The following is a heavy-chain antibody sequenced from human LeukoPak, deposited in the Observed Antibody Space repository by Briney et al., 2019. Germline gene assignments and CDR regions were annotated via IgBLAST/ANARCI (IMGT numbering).Heavy chain of an antibody. J-gene: IGHJ4*02. CDR3: TTDWVVVTAMGHDYFDY. Sequence: GGSLRLSCAASGFTFSNAWMSWVRQAPGKGLEWVGRTKSKTDGGTTDYAAPVKGRFTISRDDSKNTLYLQMNSLKTEDTAVYYCTTDWVVVTAMGHDYFDYWGQGTLVTVSS. CDR1: GFTFSNAW. V-gene: IGHV3-15*01. CDR2: TKSKTDGGTT. D-gene: IGHD2-21*02.